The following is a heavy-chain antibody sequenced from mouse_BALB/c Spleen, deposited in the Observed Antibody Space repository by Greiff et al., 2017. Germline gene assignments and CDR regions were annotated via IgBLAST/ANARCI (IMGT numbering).Heavy chain of an antibody. CDR2: ISCYNGAT. Sequence: LVKTGASVKISCKASGYSFTGYYMHWVQQSHGKSLEWIGYISCYNGATSYNQKLKGKATFTVDTSSSTAYMQFNSLTSEDSAVYYCAREALTGAGYFDYWGQGTTLTVSS. D-gene: IGHD4-1*01. J-gene: IGHJ2*01. CDR1: GYSFTGYY. V-gene: IGHV1S34*01. CDR3: AREALTGAGYFDY.